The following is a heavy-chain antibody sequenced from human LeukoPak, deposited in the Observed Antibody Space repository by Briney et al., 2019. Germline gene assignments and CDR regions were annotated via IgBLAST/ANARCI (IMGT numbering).Heavy chain of an antibody. CDR2: VSASGRTT. V-gene: IGHV3-23*01. D-gene: IGHD3-10*01. CDR3: ARDQSGYLI. J-gene: IGHJ3*02. CDR1: AFTFTTYA. Sequence: GGSLRLSCAASAFTFTTYAMNWVRQAPGKGLEWVSDVSASGRTTQYADSVKGRFTISRDNLKNTLYLQMNSLRAEDTAVYYCARDQSGYLIWGQGTMVTVSS.